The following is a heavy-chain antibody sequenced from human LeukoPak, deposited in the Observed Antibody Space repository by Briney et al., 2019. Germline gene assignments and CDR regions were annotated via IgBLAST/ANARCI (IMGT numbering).Heavy chain of an antibody. CDR1: GFIFRSYA. D-gene: IGHD3-3*01. CDR3: ATFGVIVRNNYFDY. Sequence: GGSLRLPCVGSGFIFRSYAVTWVRQAPGKGLDWVSSSTANGDTTYYADSVKGRFTISRDNSKNTLYLQMSSLRAEDTAVYYCATFGVIVRNNYFDYWGQGALVAVSS. V-gene: IGHV3-23*01. J-gene: IGHJ4*02. CDR2: STANGDTT.